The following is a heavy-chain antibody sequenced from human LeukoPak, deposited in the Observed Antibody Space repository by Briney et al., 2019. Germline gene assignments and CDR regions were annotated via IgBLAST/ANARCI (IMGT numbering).Heavy chain of an antibody. V-gene: IGHV3-11*04. Sequence: PGGSLRLSCAASGFTFSDYYMSWIRQAPGKGLGWVSYISSSGSTIYYADSVKGRFTISRDNAKNSLYLQMNSLRAEDTAVYYCARAAAGRDGYYYYYYYMDVWGKGITVTVSS. J-gene: IGHJ6*03. D-gene: IGHD6-13*01. CDR2: ISSSGSTI. CDR3: ARAAAGRDGYYYYYYYMDV. CDR1: GFTFSDYY.